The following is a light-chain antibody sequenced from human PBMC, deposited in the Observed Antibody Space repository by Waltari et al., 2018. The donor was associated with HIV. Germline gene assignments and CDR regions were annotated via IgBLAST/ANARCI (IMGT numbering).Light chain of an antibody. Sequence: QSALPQPASVSGFLGQSINISCTGISTASLSYHYVPWYQQYPGKIPRLIIFDINNRPSGVSDHFSGSRSGNSASLTFSGLQSGDEAHYYCASNRLDYTLIFGGGTKLTVL. CDR1: STASLSYHY. J-gene: IGLJ2*01. CDR3: ASNRLDYTLI. V-gene: IGLV2-14*03. CDR2: DIN.